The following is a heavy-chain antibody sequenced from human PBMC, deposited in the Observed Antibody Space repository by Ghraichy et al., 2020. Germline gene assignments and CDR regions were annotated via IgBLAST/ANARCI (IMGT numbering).Heavy chain of an antibody. CDR3: ARASKVVRFYYYDGMDV. V-gene: IGHV3-48*02. J-gene: IGHJ6*02. CDR1: GFTFSGYS. D-gene: IGHD4-23*01. Sequence: GGSLRLSCVGSGFTFSGYSMNWVRQSPGKGLELVSYITSSGRTISYADSVKGRFTISRDNAQNSLYLQMNSLRDEDTAVYYCARASKVVRFYYYDGMDVWGQGTTVTVSS. CDR2: ITSSGRTI.